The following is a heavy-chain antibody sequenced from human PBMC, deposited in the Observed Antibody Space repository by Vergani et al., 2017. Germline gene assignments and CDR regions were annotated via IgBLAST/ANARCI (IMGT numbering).Heavy chain of an antibody. J-gene: IGHJ4*02. CDR1: GYTFVNHP. D-gene: IGHD6-19*01. CDR2: INTNTGNP. Sequence: QAQLGQSDSEVKKPGDSVTLSCKTSGYTFVNHPITWVRQAPGQGLEWMGWINTNTGNPTYAQGFTGRFVFSLDTSVSTAYLQISSLKAEDTAVYYCARDRAGPEGYWGQGTLVTVSS. V-gene: IGHV7-4-1*02. CDR3: ARDRAGPEGY.